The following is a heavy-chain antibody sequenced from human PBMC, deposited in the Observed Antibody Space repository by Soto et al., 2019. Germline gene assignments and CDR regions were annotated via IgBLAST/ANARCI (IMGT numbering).Heavy chain of an antibody. J-gene: IGHJ4*02. CDR2: IRGSGGST. Sequence: EVQLLESGGGLVQPGGSLRLSCVVSGFTFSNYAMSWVRQAPGKGLEWDSGIRGSGGSTYYADSVKGRFTISRDNSKNTLYLQMNSLRAEDTAIYYCAKGDRGYCSGGSCYLGDYWGQGALVTVSS. CDR3: AKGDRGYCSGGSCYLGDY. V-gene: IGHV3-23*01. D-gene: IGHD2-15*01. CDR1: GFTFSNYA.